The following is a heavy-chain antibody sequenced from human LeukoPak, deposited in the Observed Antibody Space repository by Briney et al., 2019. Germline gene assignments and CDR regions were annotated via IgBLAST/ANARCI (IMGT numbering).Heavy chain of an antibody. CDR3: ARERWDDAFDI. CDR2: ISSSGSSI. J-gene: IGHJ3*02. CDR1: GFTFSDYY. D-gene: IGHD1-26*01. V-gene: IGHV3-11*01. Sequence: GGSLRLSCAASGFTFSDYYMSWIRQAPGKGLEWVSSISSSGSSIYYADSVKGRFTISRDNSKNSLYLQMNSLRAEDTAVYYCARERWDDAFDIWGQRTMVTVSS.